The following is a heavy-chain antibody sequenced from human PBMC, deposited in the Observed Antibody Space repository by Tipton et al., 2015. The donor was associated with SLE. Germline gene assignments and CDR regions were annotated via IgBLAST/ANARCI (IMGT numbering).Heavy chain of an antibody. CDR1: GYTFTGYY. J-gene: IGHJ4*02. V-gene: IGHV1-2*02. CDR3: ARDKMIQGVIFDS. Sequence: QSGPEVKKPGASVKVSCEASGYTFTGYYMHWVRRAPGQGLEWVGWIHPNSGATYYAQKFQGRVSLTRDTSISTAYMELSRLRSDDTAVYYCARDKMIQGVIFDSWGQGTLVTVSS. CDR2: IHPNSGAT. D-gene: IGHD3-10*01.